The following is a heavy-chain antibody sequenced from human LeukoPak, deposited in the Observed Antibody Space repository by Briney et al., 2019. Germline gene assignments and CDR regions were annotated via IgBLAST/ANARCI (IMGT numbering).Heavy chain of an antibody. Sequence: GESLKISCKGAGYDFITYYIGWVRQLPGKGLEWMGVIYPGDYDTTYSPSFEDEVTMSVDKSSSSAYLQWRSLKASDTAMYYCARLMLFEYGDYGDAFDIWGQGTMVTVSS. V-gene: IGHV5-51*01. CDR2: IYPGDYDT. D-gene: IGHD4-17*01. CDR3: ARLMLFEYGDYGDAFDI. CDR1: GYDFITYY. J-gene: IGHJ3*02.